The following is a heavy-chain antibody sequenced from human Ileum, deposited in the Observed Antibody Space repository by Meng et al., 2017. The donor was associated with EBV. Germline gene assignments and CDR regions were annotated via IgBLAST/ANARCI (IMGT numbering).Heavy chain of an antibody. J-gene: IGHJ5*02. CDR1: GGPINSSSYY. Sequence: LQQQEAGPGLVKPSETLSLTCTVAGGPINSSSYYWGWIRQPPGKGLEWIGSIYYSGRTYYNPSLKSRVTISVDTSKNQFSLKLSSVTAADTAVYYCARPIAAAGWFDPWGQGTLVTVSS. V-gene: IGHV4-39*01. D-gene: IGHD6-13*01. CDR3: ARPIAAAGWFDP. CDR2: IYYSGRT.